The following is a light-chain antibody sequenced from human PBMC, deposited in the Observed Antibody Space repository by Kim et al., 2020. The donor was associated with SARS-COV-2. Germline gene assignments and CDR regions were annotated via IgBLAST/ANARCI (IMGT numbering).Light chain of an antibody. J-gene: IGLJ2*01. V-gene: IGLV3-9*01. CDR2: WDS. Sequence: SYELTQPLSVSVALGQTARITCGGNNIGSKNVHWYQQNPGQAPVLVIYWDSNRPSGIPERFSGSNSGNTATLTVTRAQAGDEADYYCQVWDSSTVVFGGGTQLTVL. CDR3: QVWDSSTVV. CDR1: NIGSKN.